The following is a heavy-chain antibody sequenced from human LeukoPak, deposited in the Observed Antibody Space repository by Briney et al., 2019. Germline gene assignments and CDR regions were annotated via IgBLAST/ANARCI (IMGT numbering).Heavy chain of an antibody. CDR2: ISYDGSNK. Sequence: GGSLRLSCAASGFTFSSYAMHWVRQAPGKGLEWVAVISYDGSNKYYADSVKGRFTISRDNSKNTLYLQMNSLRAEDTAVYYCARVSSSSWSYYYYYYGMDVWGQGTTVTVSS. CDR3: ARVSSSSWSYYYYYYGMDV. CDR1: GFTFSSYA. J-gene: IGHJ6*02. D-gene: IGHD6-13*01. V-gene: IGHV3-30-3*01.